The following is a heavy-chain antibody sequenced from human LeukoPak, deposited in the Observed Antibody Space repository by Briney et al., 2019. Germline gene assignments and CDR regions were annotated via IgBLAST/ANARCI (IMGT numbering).Heavy chain of an antibody. V-gene: IGHV5-51*01. J-gene: IGHJ4*02. D-gene: IGHD5-12*01. CDR2: VYPDDSDA. Sequence: GESLKISGKGSGYSFTTYWIGWVRQMPGKGLEWMGIVYPDDSDARYSPSFQGQVTISVDKSINTAFLQWSSLKASDTAMYYCARRGPQTRGYSGYEQYYFDYWGQGTLVTVSS. CDR1: GYSFTTYW. CDR3: ARRGPQTRGYSGYEQYYFDY.